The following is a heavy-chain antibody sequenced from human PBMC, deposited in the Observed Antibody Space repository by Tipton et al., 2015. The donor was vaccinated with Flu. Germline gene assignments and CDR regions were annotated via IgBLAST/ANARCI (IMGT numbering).Heavy chain of an antibody. CDR3: ARDAPSYYYDSSGYQPTFDY. V-gene: IGHV1-18*01. J-gene: IGHJ4*02. Sequence: QVQLVQSGAEVKKPGASVKVSCKASGYTFTSYGISWVRQAPGQGLEWMGWISAYNGNTNYAQKLQGRVTMTTDTSTSTAYMELRSLRSDDTAVYYCARDAPSYYYDSSGYQPTFDYWGQGTLVTVSS. CDR1: GYTFTSYG. CDR2: ISAYNGNT. D-gene: IGHD3-22*01.